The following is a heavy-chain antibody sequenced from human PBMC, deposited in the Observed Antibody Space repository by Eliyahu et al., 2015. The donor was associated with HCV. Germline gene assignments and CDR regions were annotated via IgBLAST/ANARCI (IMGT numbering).Heavy chain of an antibody. D-gene: IGHD5-18*01. V-gene: IGHV3-30*03. Sequence: QVQLVESGGGVVQPGRSLRLSCAASGFTFSSYGMHWVRQAPGKGLEWVAVISYDGSNKYYADSVKGRFTISRDNSKNTLYLQMNSLRAEDTAVYYCARDMDTAMVFDCWGQGTLVTVSS. CDR3: ARDMDTAMVFDC. J-gene: IGHJ4*02. CDR2: ISYDGSNK. CDR1: GFTFSSYG.